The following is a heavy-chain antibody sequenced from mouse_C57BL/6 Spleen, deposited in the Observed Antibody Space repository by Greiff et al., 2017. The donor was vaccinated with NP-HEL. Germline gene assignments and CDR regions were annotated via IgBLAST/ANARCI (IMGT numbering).Heavy chain of an antibody. CDR1: GYTFTDYY. V-gene: IGHV1-26*01. J-gene: IGHJ3*01. CDR3: ASFAYYSNLCAY. Sequence: EVQLQQSGPELVKPGASVKISCKASGYTFTDYYMNWVKQSHGKSLEWIGDINPNNGGTSYNQKFKGKATLTVDKSSSTAYMELRSLTSEDSAVYYCASFAYYSNLCAYWGQGTLVTVSA. D-gene: IGHD2-5*01. CDR2: INPNNGGT.